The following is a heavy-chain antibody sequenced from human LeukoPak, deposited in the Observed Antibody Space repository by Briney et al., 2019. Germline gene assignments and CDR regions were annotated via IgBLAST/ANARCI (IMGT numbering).Heavy chain of an antibody. V-gene: IGHV1-69*06. D-gene: IGHD6-13*01. Sequence: AVKVSCKASGGTFSSYAISCVRQAPGQGLEWMGGIIPIFGTANYAQKFQGRVTITADKSTSTAYMELSSLRSEDTAVYYCARGYSSPTGGSDYYYYMDVWGKGTTVTVSS. CDR1: GGTFSSYA. CDR3: ARGYSSPTGGSDYYYYMDV. CDR2: IIPIFGTA. J-gene: IGHJ6*03.